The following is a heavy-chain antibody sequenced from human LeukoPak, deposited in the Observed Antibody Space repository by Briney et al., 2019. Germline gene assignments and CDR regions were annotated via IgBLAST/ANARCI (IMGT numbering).Heavy chain of an antibody. J-gene: IGHJ4*02. Sequence: PGGSLRLSCAASGFTFSSYAMSWVRQAPGKGLEWVSGISGSGGSTSYADSVKGRFTISRDNSKNTPFLQMNSLRVEDTAVYYCAKSLTDIVATIRSGADYWGQGTLVFVSS. D-gene: IGHD5-12*01. V-gene: IGHV3-23*01. CDR1: GFTFSSYA. CDR3: AKSLTDIVATIRSGADY. CDR2: ISGSGGST.